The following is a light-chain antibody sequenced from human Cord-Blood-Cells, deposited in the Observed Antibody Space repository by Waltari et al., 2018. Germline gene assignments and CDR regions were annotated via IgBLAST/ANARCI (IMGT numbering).Light chain of an antibody. CDR3: NSRDSSGNRV. CDR2: GKN. CDR1: SLRRYY. V-gene: IGLV3-19*01. Sequence: SSELTQDPAVSVALGQTVRITCQGDSLRRYYASWYQQKPGQAPLLVIYGKNNRPSGIPDRFSGSSSGNTASLTITGAQAEDEADYYCNSRDSSGNRVFGGGTKLTVL. J-gene: IGLJ3*02.